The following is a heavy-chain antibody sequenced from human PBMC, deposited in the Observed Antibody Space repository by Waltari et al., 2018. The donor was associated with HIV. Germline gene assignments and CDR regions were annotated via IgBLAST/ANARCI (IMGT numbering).Heavy chain of an antibody. V-gene: IGHV3-33*01. Sequence: QVQLVESGGGVVQPGRSLRLSCAASGFTFSSYGMHWVRQAPGKGLEWVAVIWYDGSNKYYADSVKGRFTISRDNSKNTLYLQMNSLRAEDTAVYYCARDFLNGAAGADYWGQGTLVTVSS. J-gene: IGHJ4*02. CDR2: IWYDGSNK. CDR1: GFTFSSYG. D-gene: IGHD1-26*01. CDR3: ARDFLNGAAGADY.